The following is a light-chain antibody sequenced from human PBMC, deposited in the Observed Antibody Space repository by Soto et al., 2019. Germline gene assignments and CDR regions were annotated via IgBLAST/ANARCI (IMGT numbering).Light chain of an antibody. V-gene: IGKV1-39*01. J-gene: IGKJ4*01. CDR1: QTINNY. CDR2: AAS. Sequence: DIQMTQSPSSLSASVGDRVTIACRASQTINNYLNWYQQKPGKAPKLLIYAASTLQSGVPSRFSGSGSGTDFTLTITSLLPEDFATYYCQQSYSPRALTFGGGTKVDIK. CDR3: QQSYSPRALT.